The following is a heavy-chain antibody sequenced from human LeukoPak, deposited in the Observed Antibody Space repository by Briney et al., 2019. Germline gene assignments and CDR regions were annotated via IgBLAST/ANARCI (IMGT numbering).Heavy chain of an antibody. V-gene: IGHV5-51*01. Sequence: GESLKISCKGSGYSFTSYWIGWVRQMPGKGLEWMGIIYPGDSGTTYSPSFQGQVTISVDKSISTAYLQWSSLKASDTAIYYCARQPLEIVGATWFFDYWGQGTLVTVSS. CDR1: GYSFTSYW. CDR3: ARQPLEIVGATWFFDY. CDR2: IYPGDSGT. D-gene: IGHD2/OR15-2a*01. J-gene: IGHJ4*02.